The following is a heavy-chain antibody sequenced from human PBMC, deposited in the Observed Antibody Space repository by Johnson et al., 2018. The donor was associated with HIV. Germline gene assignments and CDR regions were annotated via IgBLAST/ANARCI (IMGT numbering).Heavy chain of an antibody. J-gene: IGHJ3*02. D-gene: IGHD5-24*01. CDR3: ARACRDGYTCDAFDI. V-gene: IGHV3-30*14. Sequence: VQLVESGGGVVQPGRSLRLSCTASGFTFSSYAMHWVRQAPGKGLEWVAVIFSGGTTYEADSVNGRFTISRDNSKKMVNRQMNSLRAEDTAVYYCARACRDGYTCDAFDIWGQGTMVTVSS. CDR1: GFTFSSYA. CDR2: IFSGGTT.